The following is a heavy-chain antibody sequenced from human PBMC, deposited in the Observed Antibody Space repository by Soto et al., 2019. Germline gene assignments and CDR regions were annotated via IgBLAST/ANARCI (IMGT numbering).Heavy chain of an antibody. D-gene: IGHD1-26*01. CDR3: AAVVSSGSYVGFDY. Sequence: SVKVSCKASGFTFTSSAVQWVRQARGQRLEWIGWIVVGSGNTNYAQKFQERVTITRDMSTSTAYMELSSLRSEDTAVYYCAAVVSSGSYVGFDYWGQGTLVTVSS. CDR2: IVVGSGNT. J-gene: IGHJ4*02. CDR1: GFTFTSSA. V-gene: IGHV1-58*01.